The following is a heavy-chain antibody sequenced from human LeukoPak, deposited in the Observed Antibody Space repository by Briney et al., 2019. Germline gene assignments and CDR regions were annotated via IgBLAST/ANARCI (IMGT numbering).Heavy chain of an antibody. CDR3: ARDSVDIVATITLHY. V-gene: IGHV1-2*06. J-gene: IGHJ4*02. D-gene: IGHD5-12*01. Sequence: ASVKVPCKASGYTFTGYYMHWVRQAPGQGLEWMGRINPNSGGTNYAQKFQGRVTMTRDTSISTAYMELSRLRSDDTAVYYCARDSVDIVATITLHYWGQGTLVTVSS. CDR2: INPNSGGT. CDR1: GYTFTGYY.